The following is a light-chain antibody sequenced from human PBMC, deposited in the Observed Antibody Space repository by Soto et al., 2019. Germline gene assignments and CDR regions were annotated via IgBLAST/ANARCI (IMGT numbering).Light chain of an antibody. J-gene: IGLJ3*02. Sequence: QSALTQPASVSGSPGQSITISCTGTSSDVGSYNLVSWYQQHPGKAPKLMIYEGSKRPSGVSNRFSGPKSGNTASLTISGLQAEDEADYYCSSHAGINNVVFGGGTKLTVL. CDR1: SSDVGSYNL. V-gene: IGLV2-14*02. CDR2: EGS. CDR3: SSHAGINNVV.